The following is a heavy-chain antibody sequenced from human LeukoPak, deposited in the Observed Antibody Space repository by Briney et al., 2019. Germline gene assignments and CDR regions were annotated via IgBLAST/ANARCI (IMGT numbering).Heavy chain of an antibody. CDR3: ARDPISSNWPRGHFFDP. J-gene: IGHJ5*02. CDR1: GYRFISYY. Sequence: ASVKIFCKASGYRFISYYVNWVRQAPGQGLEWMGIINPNGGGTTYTGKFQGRVTMTRDTSTSTVYMELSSLRPDDTAVYYCARDPISSNWPRGHFFDPWGQGTLVTVSS. D-gene: IGHD3-3*02. CDR2: INPNGGGT. V-gene: IGHV1-46*01.